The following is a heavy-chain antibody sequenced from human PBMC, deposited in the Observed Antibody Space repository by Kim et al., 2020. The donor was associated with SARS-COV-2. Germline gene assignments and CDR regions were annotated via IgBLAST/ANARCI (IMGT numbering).Heavy chain of an antibody. V-gene: IGHV3-30*18. J-gene: IGHJ6*02. CDR2: ISYDGSNK. Sequence: GGSLRLSCAASGFTFSSYGMHWVRQAPGKGLEWVAVISYDGSNKYYADSVKGRFTISRDNSKNTLYLQMNSLRAEDTAVYYCAKDRELRLLRGYGMDVWGQGTTVTVSS. CDR1: GFTFSSYG. D-gene: IGHD3-10*01. CDR3: AKDRELRLLRGYGMDV.